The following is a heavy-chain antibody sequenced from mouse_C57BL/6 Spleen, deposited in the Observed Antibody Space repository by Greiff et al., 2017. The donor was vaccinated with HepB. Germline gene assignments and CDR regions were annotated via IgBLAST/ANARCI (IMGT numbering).Heavy chain of an antibody. V-gene: IGHV1-4*01. Sequence: QVQLQQSGAELARPGASVKMSCKASGYTFTSYTMHWVKQRPGQGLEWIGYINPSSGYTKYNQKFKDKATLTADKSSSTAYMQLSSLTSEDSAVYYCARGGGMKGYDAPFDYWGQGTTLTVSS. D-gene: IGHD2-2*01. CDR1: GYTFTSYT. J-gene: IGHJ2*01. CDR3: ARGGGMKGYDAPFDY. CDR2: INPSSGYT.